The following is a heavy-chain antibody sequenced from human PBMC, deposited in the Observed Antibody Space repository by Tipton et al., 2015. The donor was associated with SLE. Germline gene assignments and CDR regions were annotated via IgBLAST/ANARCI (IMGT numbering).Heavy chain of an antibody. D-gene: IGHD5-18*01. CDR1: GGSFSGYY. Sequence: TLSLTCAVYGGSFSGYYWSWIRQPPGKGLGWIGEINHSGSTNYNPSLKSRVTISVDTSKNQFSLKLSSVTAADTAVYYCARDTRDTGGYFDLRGRGTLVTVSS. CDR2: INHSGST. CDR3: ARDTRDTGGYFDL. J-gene: IGHJ2*01. V-gene: IGHV4-34*01.